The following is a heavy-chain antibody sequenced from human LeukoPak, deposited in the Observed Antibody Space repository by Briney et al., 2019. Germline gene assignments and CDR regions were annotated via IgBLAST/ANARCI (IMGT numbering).Heavy chain of an antibody. CDR3: ARALPYSSSWYDSGFNTYYFDY. CDR2: MNPNSGNT. J-gene: IGHJ4*02. D-gene: IGHD6-13*01. V-gene: IGHV1-8*01. CDR1: GYTVTSYD. Sequence: ASVKVSCKASGYTVTSYDINWVRQATGQGLEWMGWMNPNSGNTGYAQKFQGRVTMTRNTSISTAYMELSSLRSEDTAVYYCARALPYSSSWYDSGFNTYYFDYWGQGTLVTVSS.